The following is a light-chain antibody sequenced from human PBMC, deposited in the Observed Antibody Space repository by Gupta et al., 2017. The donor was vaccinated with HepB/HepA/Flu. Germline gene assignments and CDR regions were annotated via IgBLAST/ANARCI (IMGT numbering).Light chain of an antibody. CDR2: KDT. Sequence: SYELTQPPSVSVSPGQTARLTCSGDALPNKFVCWYQQKPGQAPVLVIYKDTQRPSGIPERFSGSSSGTTVTLTISEVQAEDEADYYCQSEDSSGTYVVFGGGTKLTVL. CDR3: QSEDSSGTYVV. J-gene: IGLJ2*01. V-gene: IGLV3-25*03. CDR1: ALPNKF.